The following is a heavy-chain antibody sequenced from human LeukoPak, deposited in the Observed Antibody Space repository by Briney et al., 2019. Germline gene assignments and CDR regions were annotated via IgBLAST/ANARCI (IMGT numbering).Heavy chain of an antibody. CDR3: ARARTMVRGVKLGY. D-gene: IGHD3-10*01. CDR1: GYTFTSYD. CDR2: MNPNSGNT. V-gene: IGHV1-8*01. J-gene: IGHJ4*02. Sequence: ASVKVSCKASGYTFTSYDINWVRQATGQGLEWMGWMNPNSGNTGYAQKFQGRVTMTRNTSISTAYMELSSLRSEDTAVYYCARARTMVRGVKLGYWGQGTLVTVSS.